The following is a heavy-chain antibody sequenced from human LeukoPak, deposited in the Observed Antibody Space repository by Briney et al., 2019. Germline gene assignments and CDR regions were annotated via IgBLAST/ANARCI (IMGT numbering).Heavy chain of an antibody. CDR1: GFTFSSYG. CDR2: ISGSGGST. V-gene: IGHV3-23*01. Sequence: PGGSLRLSCAASGFTFSSYGMSWVRQAPGKGLEWVSAISGSGGSTYYADSVKGRFTTSRDNSKNTLSLQMNSLRAEDTAIYYCAKHPYEGYCSGGSCWNNWFDPWGQGTLVTVSS. J-gene: IGHJ5*02. CDR3: AKHPYEGYCSGGSCWNNWFDP. D-gene: IGHD2-15*01.